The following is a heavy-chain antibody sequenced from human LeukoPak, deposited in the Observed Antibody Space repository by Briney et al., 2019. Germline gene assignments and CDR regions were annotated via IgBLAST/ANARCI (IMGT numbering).Heavy chain of an antibody. V-gene: IGHV4-34*01. J-gene: IGHJ5*02. D-gene: IGHD6-13*01. Sequence: PSETLSLTCAVYGGSFSGYYWSWIRQPPGKGLEWIGEINHSGSTNYNPSLKSRVTIPVDTSKNQFSLKLNSVTAADTAVYYCARIYSSSWFLNWFDPWGQGTLVTVSS. CDR3: ARIYSSSWFLNWFDP. CDR2: INHSGST. CDR1: GGSFSGYY.